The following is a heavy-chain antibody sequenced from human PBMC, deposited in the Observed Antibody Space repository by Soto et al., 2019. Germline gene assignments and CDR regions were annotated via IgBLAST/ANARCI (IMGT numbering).Heavy chain of an antibody. J-gene: IGHJ4*02. CDR3: AREGYDSSGYPLGY. D-gene: IGHD3-22*01. CDR1: GYTFTSNA. V-gene: IGHV1-3*04. CDR2: INTGNGNT. Sequence: QVQLVQNGAEVKKPGASVKVSCKASGYTFTSNAMHWVRQAPGQRLEWMGWINTGNGNTKYSQKFQGRVTITRDTSATTAFMELSSLRSEDTAVYYCAREGYDSSGYPLGYWGQGTLVTGSS.